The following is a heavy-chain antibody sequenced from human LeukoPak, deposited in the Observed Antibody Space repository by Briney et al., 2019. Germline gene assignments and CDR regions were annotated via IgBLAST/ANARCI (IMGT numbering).Heavy chain of an antibody. CDR3: ARRSGSYYYGFDY. V-gene: IGHV3-48*02. D-gene: IGHD1-26*01. CDR1: GFTFSSYS. Sequence: PGGSLRLSCAASGFTFSSYSMNWVRQAPGKGLEWVSYISTSSTNIYYADSVKGRFTISRDNARNSLYLQMNSLRDEDTAVYYCARRSGSYYYGFDYWGQGTLVTVSS. CDR2: ISTSSTNI. J-gene: IGHJ4*02.